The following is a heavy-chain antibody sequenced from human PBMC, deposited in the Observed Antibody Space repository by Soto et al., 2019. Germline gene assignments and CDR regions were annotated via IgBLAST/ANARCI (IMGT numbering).Heavy chain of an antibody. CDR3: AKIYCGGGSCYWFFDL. J-gene: IGHJ2*01. D-gene: IGHD2-15*01. Sequence: QVQLVESGGGVVQPGRSLRLSCAASGFTFSTHGMHWVRQAPGKGLEWVAVVSYDGGSKYYADSVKGRFTASRDNSKNTLYLEMNSLRTEDTAVYYCAKIYCGGGSCYWFFDLWAVAPWSLSPQ. CDR1: GFTFSTHG. CDR2: VSYDGGSK. V-gene: IGHV3-30*18.